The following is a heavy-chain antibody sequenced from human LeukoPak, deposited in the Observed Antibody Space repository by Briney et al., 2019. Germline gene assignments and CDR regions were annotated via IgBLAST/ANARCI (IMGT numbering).Heavy chain of an antibody. V-gene: IGHV1-2*06. J-gene: IGHJ4*02. Sequence: ASVKVSCKASGYTFTGYYMHWGRQAPGQGLEWMGRINPNSGGTNYAQKFQGRVTMTRDTSISTAYMELSRLRSDDTAVYYCALLLWFGELLQRSDYWGQGTLVTVSS. CDR3: ALLLWFGELLQRSDY. D-gene: IGHD3-10*01. CDR1: GYTFTGYY. CDR2: INPNSGGT.